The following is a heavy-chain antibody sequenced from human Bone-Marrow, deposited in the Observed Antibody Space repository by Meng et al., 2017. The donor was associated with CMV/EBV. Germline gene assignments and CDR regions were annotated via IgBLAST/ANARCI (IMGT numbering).Heavy chain of an antibody. D-gene: IGHD3-10*01. CDR3: ARAGGFGSYSGMDV. CDR1: GGSISGYF. CDR2: IHYSGST. Sequence: GSLRLSCTVSGGSISGYFWSWIRQPPGKGLEWIGYIHYSGSTNYSPSLKSRVTVSVDTSKNQFSLKLTSVTAADTAVYYCARAGGFGSYSGMDVWGQGTTVNFAS. V-gene: IGHV4-59*01. J-gene: IGHJ6*01.